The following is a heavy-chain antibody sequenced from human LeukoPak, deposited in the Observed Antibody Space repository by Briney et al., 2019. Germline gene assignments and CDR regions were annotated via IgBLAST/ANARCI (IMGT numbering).Heavy chain of an antibody. V-gene: IGHV3-23*01. CDR1: GFTFSSYA. CDR2: ISGSGGST. J-gene: IGHJ4*02. CDR3: AKDYGSGSYPFDY. Sequence: GGSLRLSCAASGFTFSSYAMSWVRQAPGKGLELVSAISGSGGSTYYADSVKGRFTISRDNSKNTLYLQMNSLRAEDTAVYYCAKDYGSGSYPFDYWGQGTLVTVSS. D-gene: IGHD3-10*01.